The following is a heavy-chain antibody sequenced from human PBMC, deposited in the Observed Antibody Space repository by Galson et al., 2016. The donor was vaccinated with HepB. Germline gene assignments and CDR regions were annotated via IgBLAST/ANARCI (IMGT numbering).Heavy chain of an antibody. CDR3: ARDDETYGDPDF. J-gene: IGHJ4*02. CDR2: IKQDGSEK. D-gene: IGHD4-17*01. V-gene: IGHV3-7*03. CDR1: GSIFSTYW. Sequence: SLRLSCAASGSIFSTYWMSWVRQAPGKGLEWVANIKQDGSEKYYVDSVKGRFTISRDNAKKSLFLQMNSLRVEDTAVYYCARDDETYGDPDFWGQGTLVTVSS.